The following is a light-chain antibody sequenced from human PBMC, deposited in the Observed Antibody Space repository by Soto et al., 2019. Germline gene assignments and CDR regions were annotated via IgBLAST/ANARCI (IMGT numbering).Light chain of an antibody. J-gene: IGLJ2*01. CDR3: CSYAGSYTLL. Sequence: QSALTQPASVSGSPGQSITISCTGTSSDIGSYNLVSWYQQHPGKAPKLMIYEGSKRPSGVSNRFSGSKSGNTASLKISGLQAEDEAEYHCCSYAGSYTLLFGGWTKLTVL. CDR1: SSDIGSYNL. V-gene: IGLV2-23*01. CDR2: EGS.